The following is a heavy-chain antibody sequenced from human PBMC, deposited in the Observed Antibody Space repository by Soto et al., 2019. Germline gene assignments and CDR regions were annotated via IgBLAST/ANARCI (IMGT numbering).Heavy chain of an antibody. D-gene: IGHD5-12*01. CDR2: ISYEGSNK. V-gene: IGHV3-30-3*01. J-gene: IGHJ6*02. Sequence: VAVISYEGSNKYYADSVKGRFTISRDNSKNTLYLQMNSLRAEDTAVYYCARGEMATISFYYYYGMDVWGQGTTVTVSS. CDR3: ARGEMATISFYYYYGMDV.